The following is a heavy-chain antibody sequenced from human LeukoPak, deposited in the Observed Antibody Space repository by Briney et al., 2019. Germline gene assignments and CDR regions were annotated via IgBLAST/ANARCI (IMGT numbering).Heavy chain of an antibody. Sequence: SETLSLTCAVSGYSISSGYYWGWIRQPPGKGLEWIGSIYHSGSTYYNPSIKSRVTISVDTSKNQFSLKLSSVTAADTAVYYCARHRDGYKDYWGQGTLVTVSS. J-gene: IGHJ4*02. D-gene: IGHD5-24*01. CDR2: IYHSGST. V-gene: IGHV4-38-2*01. CDR3: ARHRDGYKDY. CDR1: GYSISSGYY.